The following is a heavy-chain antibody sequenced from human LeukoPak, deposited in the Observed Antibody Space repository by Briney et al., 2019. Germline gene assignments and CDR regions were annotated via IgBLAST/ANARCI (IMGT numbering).Heavy chain of an antibody. CDR3: AKGGKWDVTPFDY. CDR1: GFTFTSYS. Sequence: GGSLRLSCAASGFTFTSYSMNWDRQAPGKGLEWVSTISGGGGSTYYADSVKGRFTISRDNSKNTLYLQVNSLRAEDTAVYYCAKGGKWDVTPFDYWGQGTLVTVSS. D-gene: IGHD1-26*01. V-gene: IGHV3-23*01. J-gene: IGHJ4*02. CDR2: ISGGGGST.